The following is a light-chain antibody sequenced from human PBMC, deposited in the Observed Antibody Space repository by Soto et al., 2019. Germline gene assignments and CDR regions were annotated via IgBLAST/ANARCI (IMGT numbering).Light chain of an antibody. CDR2: DAS. CDR3: QQYGGFSPIT. CDR1: QSISSW. J-gene: IGKJ4*01. Sequence: IQMTQSPSTLSASVGDRVTITCRASQSISSWLAWYQQRPGIAPKLLIFDASILQSGVPSRFSGSGSGTEFTLSISRLQTDDFATYYCQQYGGFSPITFGGGTKVDIK. V-gene: IGKV1-5*01.